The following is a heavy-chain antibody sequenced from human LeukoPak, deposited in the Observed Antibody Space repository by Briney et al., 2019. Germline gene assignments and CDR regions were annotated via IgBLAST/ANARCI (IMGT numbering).Heavy chain of an antibody. CDR3: ARAKFGYYYDSGSYYYHYMDV. CDR2: IYTSGST. CDR1: GASISSGSYY. V-gene: IGHV4-61*02. D-gene: IGHD3-10*01. J-gene: IGHJ6*03. Sequence: SETLSLTCTASGASISSGSYYWSWIRQPAGKGLEWIGRIYTSGSTNYSPSLKTRVTISVDRSKNQFSLKLSSVTAADTAVYYCARAKFGYYYDSGSYYYHYMDVWGKGTTVTISS.